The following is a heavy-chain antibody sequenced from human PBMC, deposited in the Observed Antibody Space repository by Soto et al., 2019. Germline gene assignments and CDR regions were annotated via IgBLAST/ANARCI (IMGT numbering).Heavy chain of an antibody. CDR1: GYAFTTYG. D-gene: IGHD1-1*01. CDR3: ARGRYGDY. Sequence: QVHLVQSGAEVKKPGASVKVSCKGSGYAFTTYGITWVRQAPGQGLEWRGWISGHTVNTIYAQKLQGRVTVTRDTSTSTAYMELRSLGSDDTAVYYCARGRYGDYWGQGALVTVSS. J-gene: IGHJ4*02. V-gene: IGHV1-18*01. CDR2: ISGHTVNT.